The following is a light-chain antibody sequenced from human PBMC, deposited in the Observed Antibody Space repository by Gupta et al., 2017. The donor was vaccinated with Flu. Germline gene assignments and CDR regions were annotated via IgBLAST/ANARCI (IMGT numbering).Light chain of an antibody. J-gene: IGKJ4*01. V-gene: IGKV3-15*01. CDR3: QKEDAWPLT. CDR1: ETIGRS. CDR2: GAS. Sequence: PATLSVSPGGSVTRACSASETIGRSLAWYLQKPGQAPRLLICGASVRTTGIPARFSGSGSGTEFTLTISSLQSEDFAFYYCQKEDAWPLTFGGGTKVEIK.